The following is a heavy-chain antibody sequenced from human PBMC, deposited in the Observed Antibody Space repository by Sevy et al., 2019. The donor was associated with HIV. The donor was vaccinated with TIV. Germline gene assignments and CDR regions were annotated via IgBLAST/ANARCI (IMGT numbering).Heavy chain of an antibody. J-gene: IGHJ4*02. D-gene: IGHD6-13*01. V-gene: IGHV6-1*01. CDR1: GDSVSSNSAT. CDR2: TYYRSKWYN. Sequence: SQTLSLTCAISGDSVSSNSATWNWIRQSPSRGLEWLGRTYYRSKWYNDYAVSVKSRITINPETSKNQFAQQLNSVTPEDTAVYYCARDRGSSSWPFDYWGQGTLVTVSS. CDR3: ARDRGSSSWPFDY.